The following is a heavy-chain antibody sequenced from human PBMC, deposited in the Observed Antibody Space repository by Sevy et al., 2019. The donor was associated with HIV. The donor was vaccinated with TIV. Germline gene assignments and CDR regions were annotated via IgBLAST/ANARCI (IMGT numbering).Heavy chain of an antibody. CDR2: ISSSSTI. CDR1: EFTFSSYS. D-gene: IGHD2-15*01. Sequence: GGSLRLSCAASEFTFSSYSMNWVRQAPGKGLEWVSYISSSSTIYYADSVKGRFTISRDNAKNSLYLQMNSLRDEDTAVYYCARGVIALYYYGMDVWGQGTTVTVSS. J-gene: IGHJ6*02. V-gene: IGHV3-48*02. CDR3: ARGVIALYYYGMDV.